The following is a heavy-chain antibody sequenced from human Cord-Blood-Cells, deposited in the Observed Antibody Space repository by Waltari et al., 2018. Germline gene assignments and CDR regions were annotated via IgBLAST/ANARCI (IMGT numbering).Heavy chain of an antibody. J-gene: IGHJ4*02. V-gene: IGHV3-21*01. Sequence: EVQLVESGGGLVKPGGSLSLSGAARGFTSASSSIQRVRQAPGKGLEWVSSISISSIYIYYADSVKGRFTISRYNAKNSLYLQMNSLRAEDTAVYYCARGVAARSHFDYWGQGTLVTVSS. CDR1: GFTSASSS. D-gene: IGHD6-6*01. CDR2: ISISSIYI. CDR3: ARGVAARSHFDY.